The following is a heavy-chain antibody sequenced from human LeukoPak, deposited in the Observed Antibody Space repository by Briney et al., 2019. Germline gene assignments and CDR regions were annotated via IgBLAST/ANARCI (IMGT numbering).Heavy chain of an antibody. J-gene: IGHJ5*02. Sequence: GRSLRLSCAASGFTFSSYGMHWVRQAPGKGLEWVAVIWYDGSNKYYADSVKGRFTISRDNSKNTLYLQMNGLRAEDTAVYYCARDIGYSYGYVGHWFDPWGQGTLVTVSS. CDR1: GFTFSSYG. CDR2: IWYDGSNK. CDR3: ARDIGYSYGYVGHWFDP. V-gene: IGHV3-33*01. D-gene: IGHD5-18*01.